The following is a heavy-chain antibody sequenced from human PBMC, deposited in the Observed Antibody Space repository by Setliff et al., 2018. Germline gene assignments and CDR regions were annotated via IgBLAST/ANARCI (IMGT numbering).Heavy chain of an antibody. CDR2: IIPIFGTP. D-gene: IGHD2-15*01. CDR3: ARDGAYCSGGSCYSFDY. V-gene: IGHV1-69*06. J-gene: IGHJ4*02. CDR1: GGMSGTYS. Sequence: ASVKVSCKASGGMSGTYSISWVRQAPGQGLEWIGAIIPIFGTPNYAQNFQDRVTITADISTTTVFMEMSSLRSDDTAVYYCARDGAYCSGGSCYSFDYWGPGTPVPVSS.